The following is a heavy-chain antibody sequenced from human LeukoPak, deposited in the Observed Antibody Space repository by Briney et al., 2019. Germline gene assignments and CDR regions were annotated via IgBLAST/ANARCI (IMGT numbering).Heavy chain of an antibody. CDR1: GYTFTGYY. V-gene: IGHV1-2*06. Sequence: ASVKVSCKASGYTFTGYYMHWVRQAPGQGLEWMGRINPNSGGTNYAQKFQGRVTMTRDTSISTAYMELSRLRSDDTAVYYCARNPAGPYYDFWSGYSLEFDYWGRGTLVTVSS. J-gene: IGHJ4*02. CDR2: INPNSGGT. D-gene: IGHD3-3*01. CDR3: ARNPAGPYYDFWSGYSLEFDY.